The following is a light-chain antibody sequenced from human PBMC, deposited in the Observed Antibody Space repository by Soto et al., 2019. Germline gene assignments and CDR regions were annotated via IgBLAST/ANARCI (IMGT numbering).Light chain of an antibody. CDR3: QQYGSPFT. V-gene: IGKV3-20*01. Sequence: EIVFTQSPGTLSLSPGERATLSCRASQSVSSSYLAWYQQKPGQAPSLLIYGASSRATGIPDRFSGSGSGTDFTLTISRLEPGDFAVYYCQQYGSPFTFGPGTKVDIK. CDR1: QSVSSSY. CDR2: GAS. J-gene: IGKJ3*01.